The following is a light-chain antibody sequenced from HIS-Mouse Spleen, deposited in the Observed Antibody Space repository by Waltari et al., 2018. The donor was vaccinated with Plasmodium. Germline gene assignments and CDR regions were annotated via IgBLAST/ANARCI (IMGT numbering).Light chain of an antibody. CDR2: GNS. CDR3: QSYDSSLIGV. CDR1: SSNIGAGYD. J-gene: IGLJ2*01. Sequence: QSVLTQPPSVSGAPGQRVTISCTGSSSNIGAGYDVHGYQQLPGTAPKLLIYGNSNRPSGVPDRFSGSKSGTSASLAITGLQAEDEADYYCQSYDSSLIGVFGGGTKLTVL. V-gene: IGLV1-40*01.